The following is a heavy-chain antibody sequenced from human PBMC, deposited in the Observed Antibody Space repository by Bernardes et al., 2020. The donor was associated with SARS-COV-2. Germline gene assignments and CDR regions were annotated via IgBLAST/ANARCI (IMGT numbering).Heavy chain of an antibody. CDR3: ARSLGWSGHSNFDP. V-gene: IGHV1-2*02. CDR1: AYSFIDYY. CDR2: IDPDSGVT. D-gene: IGHD3-3*01. J-gene: IGHJ5*02. Sequence: SEKVSYLMSAYSFIDYYIRWVRQDPVQGLEWMGWIDPDSGVTKVAQNFQDRVSMTRDPSITTTFLALKRLRSDDTAVYYCARSLGWSGHSNFDPWGQGTLVIVSS.